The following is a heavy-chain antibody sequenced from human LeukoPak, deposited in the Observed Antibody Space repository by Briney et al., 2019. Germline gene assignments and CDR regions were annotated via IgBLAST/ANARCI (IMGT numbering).Heavy chain of an antibody. CDR3: VRQSTGLDY. V-gene: IGHV3-30-3*01. J-gene: IGHJ4*02. Sequence: GGSLRLSCAPSGFTFSSHTMHWVRQAPGKRLEWVAVIEPDGSNKYHADSVKGRFTISRDNSKNTLYLQLDSLRSEDTGVYYCVRQSTGLDYWGQGTLVTVSS. CDR2: IEPDGSNK. D-gene: IGHD5/OR15-5a*01. CDR1: GFTFSSHT.